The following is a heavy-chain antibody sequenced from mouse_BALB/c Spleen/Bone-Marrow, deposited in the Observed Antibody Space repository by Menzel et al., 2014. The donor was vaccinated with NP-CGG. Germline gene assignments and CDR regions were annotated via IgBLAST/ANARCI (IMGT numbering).Heavy chain of an antibody. J-gene: IGHJ2*01. CDR2: INPSSGYT. CDR3: ARFITTATEYFDY. V-gene: IGHV1-4*01. Sequence: VQGVESGAELARPGASVKMSCKASGYTFTSYTMHWVKQRPGQGLEWIGYINPSSGYTNYNQKFKDKATLTADKSSSTAYMQLSSLTSEDSAVYYCARFITTATEYFDYWGQGTTLTVSS. D-gene: IGHD1-2*01. CDR1: GYTFTSYT.